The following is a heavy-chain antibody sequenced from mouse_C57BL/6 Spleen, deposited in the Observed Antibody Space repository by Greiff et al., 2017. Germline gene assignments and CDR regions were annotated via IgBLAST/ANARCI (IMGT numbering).Heavy chain of an antibody. CDR1: GYTFTSYT. CDR3: ARRDYGSSGDY. Sequence: QVQLQQSGAELARPGASVKMSCTASGYTFTSYTMHWVKQRPGQGLEWIGYINPSSGYTKYNQKFKDKATLTADKSSSTAYMQLSSLTSEDSAVYYWARRDYGSSGDYWGQGTTLTVSS. V-gene: IGHV1-4*01. D-gene: IGHD1-1*01. J-gene: IGHJ2*01. CDR2: INPSSGYT.